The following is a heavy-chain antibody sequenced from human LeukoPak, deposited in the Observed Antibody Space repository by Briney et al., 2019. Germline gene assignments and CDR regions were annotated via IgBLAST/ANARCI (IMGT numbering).Heavy chain of an antibody. D-gene: IGHD3-10*01. J-gene: IGHJ4*02. CDR2: INHSGST. V-gene: IGHV4-34*01. CDR1: GGSFSGYY. Sequence: SETLSLTCAVYGGSFSGYYWSWIRQPPGKGLEWIGEINHSGSTNYNPSLKSRATTSVDTSKNQFSLKLSSVTAADTAVYYCARAETYYYGSGSFYFDYWGQGTLVTVSS. CDR3: ARAETYYYGSGSFYFDY.